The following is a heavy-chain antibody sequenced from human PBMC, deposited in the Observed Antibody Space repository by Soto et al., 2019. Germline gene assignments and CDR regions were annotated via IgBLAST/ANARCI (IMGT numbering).Heavy chain of an antibody. J-gene: IGHJ5*02. V-gene: IGHV1-24*01. CDR3: ATAMTYSSSWFWFDP. Sequence: ASVKVSCKVSGYTLTELSMHWVRPAPGKGLEWMGGFDPEDGETIYAQKFQGRVTMTEDTSTDTAYMELSSLRSEDTAVYYCATAMTYSSSWFWFDPWGQGTLVTVAS. CDR2: FDPEDGET. D-gene: IGHD6-13*01. CDR1: GYTLTELS.